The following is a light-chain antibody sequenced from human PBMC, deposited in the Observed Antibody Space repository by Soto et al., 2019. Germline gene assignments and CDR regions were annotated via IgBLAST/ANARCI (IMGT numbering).Light chain of an antibody. J-gene: IGKJ2*01. CDR3: QHYGGSPYT. V-gene: IGKV3-20*01. CDR2: VAS. Sequence: EIVLTQSPGTLSLSPGERATLSCRASQSLSSNYLAWYQQKPGQAPRLLIHVASRRATGIPDRFSGSGSGTDFTLTISRLEPEDFAVYYCQHYGGSPYTFGQGTKLEIK. CDR1: QSLSSNY.